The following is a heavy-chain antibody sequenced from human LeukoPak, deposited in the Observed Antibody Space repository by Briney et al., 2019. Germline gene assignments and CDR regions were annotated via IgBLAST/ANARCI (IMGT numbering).Heavy chain of an antibody. J-gene: IGHJ4*02. CDR2: ISGSGGST. Sequence: GASLRLSCAASGFTFSSYAMSWVRQAPGKGLEWVSAISGSGGSTYYADSVKGRFTISRDNSKNTLYLQMNSLRAEDTAVYYCAKVYDYVWGSYRDFDYWGQGALVTVSS. CDR3: AKVYDYVWGSYRDFDY. V-gene: IGHV3-23*01. D-gene: IGHD3-16*02. CDR1: GFTFSSYA.